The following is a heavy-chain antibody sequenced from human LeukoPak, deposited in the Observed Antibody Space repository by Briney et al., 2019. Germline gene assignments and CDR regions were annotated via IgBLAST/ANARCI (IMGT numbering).Heavy chain of an antibody. CDR2: VYSTGTT. CDR3: ASEQFYFDSGGFPS. J-gene: IGHJ4*02. V-gene: IGHV4-61*02. D-gene: IGHD3-22*01. Sequence: PSETLSLTCSVAGDSISSGSKYWNWIRQPAGKGLQWIGRVYSTGTTNYNSSLKSRLTISLDTSKNQFSLNLRSVTAADTAVYYCASEQFYFDSGGFPSWGQGTLVTVSS. CDR1: GDSISSGSKY.